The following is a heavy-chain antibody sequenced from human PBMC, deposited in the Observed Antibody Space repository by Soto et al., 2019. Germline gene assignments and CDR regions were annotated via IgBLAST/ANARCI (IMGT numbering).Heavy chain of an antibody. V-gene: IGHV3-11*06. D-gene: IGHD3-3*01. J-gene: IGHJ5*02. CDR2: ISSSSSYT. CDR1: GLTFSDYY. Sequence: GSLSLSWAASGLTFSDYYMSWIRQAPGKGLEVVSYISSSSSYTNYADSVKGRFTISRDNAKNSLYLQMNSLRAEDTAVYYCARDLNNYDFWSGYLDSDWFDPWGQGTLVIVSS. CDR3: ARDLNNYDFWSGYLDSDWFDP.